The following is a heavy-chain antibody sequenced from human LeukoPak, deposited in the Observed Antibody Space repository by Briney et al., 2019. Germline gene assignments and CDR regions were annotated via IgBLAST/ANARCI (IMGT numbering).Heavy chain of an antibody. J-gene: IGHJ5*02. V-gene: IGHV1-2*02. D-gene: IGHD1-1*01. CDR1: GYTFTGYY. Sequence: GSSVKVSCRASGYTFTGYYMHWVRQAPGQGLEWMGWINPNSGATNYAQNFQGRVTMTRHTFISTAYMDTNNTAIYDSAIYYCDRTGTPTADWFDPWGQGTLVTVSS. CDR3: DRTGTPTADWFDP. CDR2: INPNSGAT.